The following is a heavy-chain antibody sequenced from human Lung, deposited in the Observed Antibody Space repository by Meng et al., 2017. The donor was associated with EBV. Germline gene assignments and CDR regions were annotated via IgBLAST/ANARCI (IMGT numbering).Heavy chain of an antibody. CDR3: MTDWVDTSFVEDY. CDR2: IKSRSDGATT. J-gene: IGHJ4*02. CDR1: GFAFSDAW. V-gene: IGHV3-15*01. D-gene: IGHD5-18*01. Sequence: VDCVGGQVRPGGALRLACVASGFAFSDAWMSWVRQAPGKGLEWVGRIKSRSDGATTDYAAPVKGRFIISRDDSRNTMYLQMNSLKTEDTALYYCMTDWVDTSFVEDYWGQGILVTVSS.